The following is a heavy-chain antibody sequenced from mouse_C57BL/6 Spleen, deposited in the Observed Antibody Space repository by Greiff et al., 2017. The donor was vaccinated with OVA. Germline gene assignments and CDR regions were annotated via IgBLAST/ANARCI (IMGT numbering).Heavy chain of an antibody. CDR1: GFTFSDYY. V-gene: IGHV5-12*01. Sequence: VQLKESGGGLVQPGGSLKLSCAASGFTFSDYYMYWVRQTPEKRLEWVAYISNGGGSTYYPDTVKGRFTISRDNAKNTLYLQTSRLKSEDTAMYYCARPVYYDYETPYATDDWGQGPSVTVPT. D-gene: IGHD2-4*01. CDR2: ISNGGGST. J-gene: IGHJ4*01. CDR3: ARPVYYDYETPYATDD.